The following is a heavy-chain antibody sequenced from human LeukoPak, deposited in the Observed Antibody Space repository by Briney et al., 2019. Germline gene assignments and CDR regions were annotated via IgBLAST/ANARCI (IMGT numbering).Heavy chain of an antibody. Sequence: GPTLVKPTETLTLTCTFSGLSLSTSGVRVGWIRQPPGKALEWLALIYWDDDKRYSPSLRSRLTITKDTSKNHVVLTMTNMDPVDTATYYCAHVRWPSGHSDYWGQGTLVTVSS. CDR2: IYWDDDK. V-gene: IGHV2-5*02. J-gene: IGHJ4*02. D-gene: IGHD6-19*01. CDR3: AHVRWPSGHSDY. CDR1: GLSLSTSGVR.